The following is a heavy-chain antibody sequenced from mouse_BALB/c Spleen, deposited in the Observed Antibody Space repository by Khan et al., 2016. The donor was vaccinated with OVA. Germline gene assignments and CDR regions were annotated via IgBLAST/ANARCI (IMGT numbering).Heavy chain of an antibody. CDR1: GDSITSGY. D-gene: IGHD2-14*01. CDR3: ARSAFRYAFAY. J-gene: IGHJ3*01. CDR2: MSYSGNT. Sequence: EVQLQESGPSLVKPSQTLSLTCSVTGDSITSGYWSWIRKSPGNKLEYMGYMSYSGNTYYNPSLKSRISITRHTSKNQYYLQLNSVTTEDTATYXCARSAFRYAFAYWGQGTLVTVSA. V-gene: IGHV3-8*02.